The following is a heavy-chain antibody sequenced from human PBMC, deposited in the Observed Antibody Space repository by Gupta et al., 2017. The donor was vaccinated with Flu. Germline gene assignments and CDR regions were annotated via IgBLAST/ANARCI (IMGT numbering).Heavy chain of an antibody. V-gene: IGHV3-23*01. CDR1: VFAFSSFA. CDR2: MSGSGGTT. Sequence: QLSESGGGLVQPGGSLRLSCAPSVFAFSSFARNWVRQAPGKGLEWVSSMSGSGGTTYYADSVKGRFTVSRDNSKNTVYLHLNSLRVEDTAIYYCAKQSNGWPEGSPDLNSWGQGTLVTVSS. J-gene: IGHJ4*02. CDR3: AKQSNGWPEGSPDLNS. D-gene: IGHD6-19*01.